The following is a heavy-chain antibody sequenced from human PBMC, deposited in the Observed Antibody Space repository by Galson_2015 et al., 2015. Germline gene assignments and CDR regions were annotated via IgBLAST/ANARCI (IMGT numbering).Heavy chain of an antibody. CDR3: ARDGNYDVWSAYYSKDRVLPTY. Sequence: SLRLSCAASGFTLSDYALHWVRQAPGKGLEWVAVISYDGSNAYYADSVKGRFTISRDNSQNTLFLQMSSLRLDDTALYYCARDGNYDVWSAYYSKDRVLPTYWGQGALVTVSS. J-gene: IGHJ4*02. CDR1: GFTLSDYA. V-gene: IGHV3-30*15. D-gene: IGHD3-3*01. CDR2: ISYDGSNA.